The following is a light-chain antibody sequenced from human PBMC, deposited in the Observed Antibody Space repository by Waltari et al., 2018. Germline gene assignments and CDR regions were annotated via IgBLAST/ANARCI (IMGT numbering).Light chain of an antibody. Sequence: DIQMNQSPSSLSASVGDRVTITCQASQDISNYLNWYQQKPGKAPKLLIYDASNLETGVPSRFSGSRSGTDFTFTISSLQPEVIATYDCQQQSPGLTFGGGTKVEIK. CDR2: DAS. V-gene: IGKV1-33*01. CDR1: QDISNY. CDR3: QQQSPGLT. J-gene: IGKJ4*01.